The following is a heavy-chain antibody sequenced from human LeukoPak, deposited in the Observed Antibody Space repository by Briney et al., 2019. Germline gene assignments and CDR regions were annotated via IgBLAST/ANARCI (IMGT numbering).Heavy chain of an antibody. CDR1: GYTFTGYY. V-gene: IGHV1-2*02. CDR3: ARAGWELEGEVDY. CDR2: INPNSGGT. D-gene: IGHD1-26*01. J-gene: IGHJ4*02. Sequence: ASVKVSCKASGYTFTGYYMHWVRQAPGQGLEWMGWINPNSGGTNYAQKFQGRVTMTRDTSISAAYMELSRLRSDDTAVYYCARAGWELEGEVDYWGQGTLVTVSS.